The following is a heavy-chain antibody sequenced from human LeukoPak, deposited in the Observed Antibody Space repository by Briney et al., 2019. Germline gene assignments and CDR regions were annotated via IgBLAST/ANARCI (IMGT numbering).Heavy chain of an antibody. CDR2: IKPSGGST. Sequence: ASVKVSCKASGYTFTSYYMHWVRQAPGQGLEWMGIIKPSGGSTSYAQKFQGRVTMTRDTSTSTVYMELSSLRSEDTAVYYCARGGYYYDSSGYYGAFDIWGQGTMVTVSS. V-gene: IGHV1-46*01. CDR3: ARGGYYYDSSGYYGAFDI. CDR1: GYTFTSYY. J-gene: IGHJ3*02. D-gene: IGHD3-22*01.